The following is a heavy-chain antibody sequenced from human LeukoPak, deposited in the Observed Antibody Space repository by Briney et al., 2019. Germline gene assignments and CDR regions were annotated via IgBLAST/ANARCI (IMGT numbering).Heavy chain of an antibody. CDR3: ARGRGLAVATSGPANGWFDP. Sequence: SVKVSRKASVGTFSSYAISWVRQAPGQGLEWVGGILPIFGTAHYAQKFQGGVTITADESPSTAYVELRGLRSEDTAVLYCARGRGLAVATSGPANGWFDPWGQGTLVTVSS. CDR1: VGTFSSYA. CDR2: ILPIFGTA. D-gene: IGHD5-12*01. J-gene: IGHJ5*02. V-gene: IGHV1-69*13.